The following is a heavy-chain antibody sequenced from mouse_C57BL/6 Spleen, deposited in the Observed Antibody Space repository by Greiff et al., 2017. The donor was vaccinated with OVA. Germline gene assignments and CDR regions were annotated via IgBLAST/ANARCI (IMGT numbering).Heavy chain of an antibody. CDR2: IDPSDSYT. CDR3: ARRGAFEVYSVAMDY. CDR1: GYTFTSYW. J-gene: IGHJ4*01. D-gene: IGHD1-1*01. V-gene: IGHV1-59*01. Sequence: QVQLQQPGAELVRPGTSVELSCKASGYTFTSYWMHWVKQRPGQGLEWIGVIDPSDSYTNYNQKFKGKATLTVDTSSSTAYMQLSSLTSEASAVYFCARRGAFEVYSVAMDYWGQGTSVTVSS.